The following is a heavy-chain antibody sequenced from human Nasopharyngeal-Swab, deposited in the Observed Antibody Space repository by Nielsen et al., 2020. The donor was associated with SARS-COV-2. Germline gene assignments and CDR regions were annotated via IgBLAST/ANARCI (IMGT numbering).Heavy chain of an antibody. D-gene: IGHD6-13*01. J-gene: IGHJ4*02. CDR3: ARDPEEYSSSWFPFDY. CDR2: ISSSSSYI. V-gene: IGHV3-21*01. CDR1: GFTFSSYS. Sequence: GESPKISCAASGFTFSSYSMNWVRQAPGKGLEWVSSISSSSSYIYYADSVKGRFTISRDNAKNSLYLQMNSLRAEDTAVYYCARDPEEYSSSWFPFDYWGQGTLVTVSS.